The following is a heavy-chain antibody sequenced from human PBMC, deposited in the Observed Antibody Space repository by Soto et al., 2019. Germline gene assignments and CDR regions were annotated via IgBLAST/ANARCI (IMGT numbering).Heavy chain of an antibody. D-gene: IGHD3-10*01. CDR2: INTYNNNT. V-gene: IGHV1-18*01. J-gene: IGHJ4*01. Sequence: ASVKVSCKASGYTFTNYAISWMRQAPGQGLEWMGWINTYNNNTNSAQKVQGRVTMTTDTSTSTAYMELRSLRSDVTSLYYCARDDEYHYCSGILSYLDYWGQ. CDR3: ARDDEYHYCSGILSYLDY. CDR1: GYTFTNYA.